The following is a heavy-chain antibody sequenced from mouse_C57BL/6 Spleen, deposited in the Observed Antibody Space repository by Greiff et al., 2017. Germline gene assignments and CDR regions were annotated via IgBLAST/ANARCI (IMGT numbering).Heavy chain of an antibody. CDR1: GFSLTSYG. Sequence: QVQLQQSGPGLVQPSQSLSITCTVSGFSLTSYGVHWVRQSPGKGLEWLGGIWRGGSTDYNAAFMSRLSIIKDNSKSQVFFKMNSLKADDTAIYYCAKNYYGSSPDWYFDVWGTGTTVTVSS. V-gene: IGHV2-5*01. CDR2: IWRGGST. J-gene: IGHJ1*03. CDR3: AKNYYGSSPDWYFDV. D-gene: IGHD1-1*01.